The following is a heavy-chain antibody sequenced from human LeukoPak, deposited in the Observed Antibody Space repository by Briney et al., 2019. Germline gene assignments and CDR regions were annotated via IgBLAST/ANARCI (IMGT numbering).Heavy chain of an antibody. CDR3: ARISGWTDHFDY. J-gene: IGHJ4*02. V-gene: IGHV3-7*01. CDR2: IKQDGSEK. CDR1: GFTFSSYW. Sequence: GGSLTLSCAASGFTFSSYWLSCVRQAPGKGLEWVANIKQDGSEKYYVDSVKGRFTISRDNAKSSLYLQMNSLRAEDTAVYYCARISGWTDHFDYWGEGTLVTVSA. D-gene: IGHD6-19*01.